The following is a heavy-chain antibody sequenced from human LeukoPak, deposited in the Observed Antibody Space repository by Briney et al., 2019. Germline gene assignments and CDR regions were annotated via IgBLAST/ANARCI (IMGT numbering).Heavy chain of an antibody. Sequence: GGSLRLSCAASGFTVSSNYMSWVRQAPGKGLEWVSVIYSGGSTYYADSVKGRFTISRDNSKNTLYLQMNSLRAEDTAVYYCARVRQLRYFDLWGRGTLVTVSS. J-gene: IGHJ2*01. D-gene: IGHD2-2*01. CDR2: IYSGGST. CDR1: GFTVSSNY. V-gene: IGHV3-53*01. CDR3: ARVRQLRYFDL.